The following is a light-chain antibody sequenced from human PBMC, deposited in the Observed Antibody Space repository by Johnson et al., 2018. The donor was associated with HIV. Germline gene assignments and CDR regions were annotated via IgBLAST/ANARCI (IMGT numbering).Light chain of an antibody. CDR1: NSNIGNNY. V-gene: IGLV1-51*02. CDR3: GTWDSSLSAHFV. J-gene: IGLJ1*01. CDR2: EST. Sequence: QSVLTQPPSVSAAPGQKVTISCSGSNSNIGNNYVSWYQQLPGTAPKLLIYESTNRPSGIPDRFSGSKSGPSATLVITGLQTGDEADYYCGTWDSSLSAHFVFGTGTKVTVL.